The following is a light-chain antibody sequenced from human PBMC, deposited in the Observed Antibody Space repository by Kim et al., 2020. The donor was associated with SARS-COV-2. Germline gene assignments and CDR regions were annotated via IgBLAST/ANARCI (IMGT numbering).Light chain of an antibody. Sequence: QRVTISCSGSSSNIVSNTVNWYQPLPGTAPKPLIYTNNQRPSGLPDRFSGSKSCTSASLAISGLQTEDETDYYCAAWDDSLNGYVFGTGTQLTVL. CDR2: TNN. J-gene: IGLJ1*01. CDR1: SSNIVSNT. CDR3: AAWDDSLNGYV. V-gene: IGLV1-44*01.